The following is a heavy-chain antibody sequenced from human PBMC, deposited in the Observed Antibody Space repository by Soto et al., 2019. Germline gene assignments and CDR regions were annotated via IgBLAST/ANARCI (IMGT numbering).Heavy chain of an antibody. Sequence: HPGGSLRLSCAASGFTVSSNYMNWVRQAPGKGLEWVSVIYTGDNTYYADSVKGRFTLSRDISKNTLYLQMNSLRAEDTAMYYCARGVPPPLGYFDYWGQGTLVTVSS. CDR2: IYTGDNT. D-gene: IGHD3-3*02. V-gene: IGHV3-53*01. CDR3: ARGVPPPLGYFDY. CDR1: GFTVSSNY. J-gene: IGHJ4*02.